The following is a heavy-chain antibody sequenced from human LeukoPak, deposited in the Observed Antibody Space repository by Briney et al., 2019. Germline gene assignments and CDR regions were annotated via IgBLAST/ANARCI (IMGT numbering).Heavy chain of an antibody. J-gene: IGHJ4*02. CDR1: GYIFTGYY. V-gene: IGHV1-2*02. Sequence: ASVKVSCKASGYIFTGYYMHWVRQAPGQGLEWMGWINPNSGGTNYAQKFQGRVTMTRDTSISTAYMELSRLRSDDTAVYYCARVTYYDSSGLIQYWGQGTLVTVSS. CDR3: ARVTYYDSSGLIQY. CDR2: INPNSGGT. D-gene: IGHD3-22*01.